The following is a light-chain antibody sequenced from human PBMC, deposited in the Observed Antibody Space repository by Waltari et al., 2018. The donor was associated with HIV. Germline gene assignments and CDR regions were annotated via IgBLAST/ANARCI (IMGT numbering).Light chain of an antibody. Sequence: QSALTQPPSASGTPGQRVTISCSGRSPHVGRNAVYWYQKFPGSAPQLVIYRDNQRPPGVSDRFSGSKSGAAASLAISGLRSEDEADFYCSTWDDSLKDVLFGGGTKLTVL. V-gene: IGLV1-47*01. J-gene: IGLJ2*01. CDR2: RDN. CDR1: SPHVGRNA. CDR3: STWDDSLKDVL.